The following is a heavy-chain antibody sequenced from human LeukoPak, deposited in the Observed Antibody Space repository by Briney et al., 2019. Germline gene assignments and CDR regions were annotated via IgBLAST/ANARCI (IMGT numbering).Heavy chain of an antibody. CDR1: GFTFSSYW. J-gene: IGHJ4*02. CDR3: ARGLIREVYDFWSGWEYYFDY. V-gene: IGHV3-30-3*01. D-gene: IGHD3-3*01. Sequence: GGSLRLSCAASGFTFSSYWMSWVRQAPGKGLEWVAVILYDGSNKYYADSVKGRFTISRDNSKNTLYLQMNSLRAEDTAVYYCARGLIREVYDFWSGWEYYFDYWGQGTLVTVSS. CDR2: ILYDGSNK.